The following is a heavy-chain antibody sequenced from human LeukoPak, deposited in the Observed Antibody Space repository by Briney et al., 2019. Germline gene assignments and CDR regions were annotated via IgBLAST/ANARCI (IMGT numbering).Heavy chain of an antibody. D-gene: IGHD5-12*01. CDR3: ARNQSSIQLAYSAHGRPGPYTWFDP. V-gene: IGHV4-39*01. J-gene: IGHJ5*02. Sequence: SETLSLTCTVSGGSIISTTYYWGWIRQPPGKGLEWIGSIYYSGSTSYNPSLKSRVTMSVDTSKNQFSLRLTSVTAADTAVYFCARNQSSIQLAYSAHGRPGPYTWFDPWGQGTLVTASS. CDR1: GGSIISTTYY. CDR2: IYYSGST.